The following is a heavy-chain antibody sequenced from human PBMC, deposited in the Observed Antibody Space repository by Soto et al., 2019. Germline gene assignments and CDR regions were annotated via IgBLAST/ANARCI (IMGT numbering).Heavy chain of an antibody. Sequence: QVLLLQSGSEVKKPGSSVKVSCKAPGDAFMSYAISWVRQAPGQGLEYMGGIIPSYDRAKYAQKFQGRLTVSADLYTSTVYMELSSLRSEDTAVYFCARDPTNDYGDDTFDYWGQGTKVIVSS. CDR3: ARDPTNDYGDDTFDY. V-gene: IGHV1-69*01. D-gene: IGHD4-17*01. CDR2: IIPSYDRA. CDR1: GDAFMSYA. J-gene: IGHJ4*02.